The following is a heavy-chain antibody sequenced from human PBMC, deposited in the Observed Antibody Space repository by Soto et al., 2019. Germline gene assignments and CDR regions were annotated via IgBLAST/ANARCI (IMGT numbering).Heavy chain of an antibody. CDR3: GRGSLPAYGDPLLYFDY. CDR2: IIPIFGTA. CDR1: GGTFSSYA. Sequence: QVQLVQSGAEVKKPGSSVKVSCKASGGTFSSYAISWVRQAPGQGLEWMGGIIPIFGTANYAQKFQGRVTITADEATSTAYMELSSLRSEDTAVYYCGRGSLPAYGDPLLYFDYWGQGTLVTVSS. D-gene: IGHD4-17*01. J-gene: IGHJ4*02. V-gene: IGHV1-69*12.